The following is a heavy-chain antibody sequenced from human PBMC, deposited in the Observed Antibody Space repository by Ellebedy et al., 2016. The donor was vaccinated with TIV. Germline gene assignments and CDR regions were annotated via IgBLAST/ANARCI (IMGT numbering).Heavy chain of an antibody. D-gene: IGHD2-21*01. V-gene: IGHV3-48*02. CDR3: ARDNYCGGDCYPDWYFDL. CDR2: IFSGGTTK. J-gene: IGHJ2*01. Sequence: GESLKISXAASGFTFSSYSMNWARQAPGKGLEWVSYIFSGGTTKYYADSVKGRFTISRDNATSSLYLQMNSLRDEDTAVYYCARDNYCGGDCYPDWYFDLWGRGTRSLSPQ. CDR1: GFTFSSYS.